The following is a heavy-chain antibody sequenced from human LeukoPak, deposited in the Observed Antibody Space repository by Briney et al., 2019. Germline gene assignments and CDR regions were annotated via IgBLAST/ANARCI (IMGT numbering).Heavy chain of an antibody. CDR2: ISYDGSNK. J-gene: IGHJ4*02. CDR1: GFTFSPYA. Sequence: KRGRSLRLSCAASGFTFSPYAMHWVRQAPGRGLEWVAVISYDGSNKYYADSVKGRFTISRDNSKSTLYLQMNSLRGEDTAVYYCARETEAFDYWGQGTLVTVSS. V-gene: IGHV3-30-3*01. CDR3: ARETEAFDY.